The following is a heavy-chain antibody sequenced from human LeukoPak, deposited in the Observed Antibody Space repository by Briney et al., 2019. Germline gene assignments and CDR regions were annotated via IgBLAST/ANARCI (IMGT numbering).Heavy chain of an antibody. Sequence: PSETLSLTCAVYGGSFSGYYWSWIRQPPGKGLERIGEINHSGSTNYNPSLKSRVTISVDTSKNQFSLKLSSVTAADTAVYYCASSDYDYVWGSYPYYFDYWGQGTLVTVSS. CDR3: ASSDYDYVWGSYPYYFDY. V-gene: IGHV4-34*01. CDR1: GGSFSGYY. CDR2: INHSGST. D-gene: IGHD3-16*02. J-gene: IGHJ4*02.